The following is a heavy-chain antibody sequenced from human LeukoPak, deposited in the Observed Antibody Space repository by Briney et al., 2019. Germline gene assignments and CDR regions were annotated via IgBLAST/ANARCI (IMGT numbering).Heavy chain of an antibody. CDR3: AKAPCGYDFWSGCNWFDP. CDR1: GFTFSSYA. Sequence: GGSLRLSCAASGFTFSSYAMSWVRQAPGKGLEWVSAIRGSGGSTYYADSVKGRFTISRDNSKNTLYLQMNSLRAEDTAVYYCAKAPCGYDFWSGCNWFDPWGQGTLVTVS. CDR2: IRGSGGST. D-gene: IGHD3-3*01. J-gene: IGHJ5*02. V-gene: IGHV3-23*01.